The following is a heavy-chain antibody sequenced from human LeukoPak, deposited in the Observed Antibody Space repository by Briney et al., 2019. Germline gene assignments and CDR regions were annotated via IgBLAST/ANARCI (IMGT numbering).Heavy chain of an antibody. CDR3: ARFFSNAGYSSGWFDY. V-gene: IGHV4-34*01. CDR1: GGSFSGYY. CDR2: INHSGST. Sequence: PSETLSLTCAVYGGSFSGYYWSWTRQPPGKGLEWIGEINHSGSTNYNPSLKSRVTISVDTSKNQFSLKLSSVTAADTAVYYCARFFSNAGYSSGWFDYWGQGTLVTVSS. J-gene: IGHJ4*02. D-gene: IGHD6-19*01.